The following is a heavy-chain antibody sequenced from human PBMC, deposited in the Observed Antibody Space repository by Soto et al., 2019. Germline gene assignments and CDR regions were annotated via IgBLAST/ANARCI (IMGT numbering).Heavy chain of an antibody. CDR1: GFTFTSYA. Sequence: GRSLRLSCAASGFTFTSYAMIWVRQAPGKGLEWVSAISGSGGSTYYADSVKGRFTISRDNSKNTVYLQMNSLRAEDTAVYYCARVQCTGGSCFSSYYYYYGMDVCGQGTTVTVSS. CDR2: ISGSGGST. CDR3: ARVQCTGGSCFSSYYYYYGMDV. J-gene: IGHJ6*02. D-gene: IGHD2-15*01. V-gene: IGHV3-23*01.